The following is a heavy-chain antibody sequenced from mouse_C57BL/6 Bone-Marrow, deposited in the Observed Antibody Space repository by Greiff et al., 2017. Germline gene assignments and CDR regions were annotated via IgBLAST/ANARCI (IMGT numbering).Heavy chain of an antibody. V-gene: IGHV3-6*01. J-gene: IGHJ3*01. CDR1: GYSITSGYY. Sequence: DVKLVESGPGLVKPSQSLSLTCFVTGYSITSGYYWNWIRQFPGNKLEWMGYISYDGSNNYNPSLKNRISITRDTSKNQFFLKLNSVTTEDTATYYCARGNWFAYWGQGTLVTVSA. CDR3: ARGNWFAY. CDR2: ISYDGSN.